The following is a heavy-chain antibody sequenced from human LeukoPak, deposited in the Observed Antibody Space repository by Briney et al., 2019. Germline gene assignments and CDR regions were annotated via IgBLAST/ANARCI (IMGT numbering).Heavy chain of an antibody. V-gene: IGHV1-2*02. Sequence: GASVKVSCKASGYTFTGYYMHWVRQAPGQGLEWMGWINPNSGGTNYAQKFQGRVTMTRDTSISTAYMELSRLRSDDTAVYYCARPAYCGGDCLPYYFDYWGQGTLVTVPS. D-gene: IGHD2-21*01. J-gene: IGHJ4*02. CDR2: INPNSGGT. CDR3: ARPAYCGGDCLPYYFDY. CDR1: GYTFTGYY.